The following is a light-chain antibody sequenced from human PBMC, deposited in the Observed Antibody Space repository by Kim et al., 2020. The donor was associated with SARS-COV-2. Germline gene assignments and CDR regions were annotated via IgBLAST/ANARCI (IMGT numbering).Light chain of an antibody. V-gene: IGKV3-15*01. CDR1: QDVLTY. CDR3: QKYNNGPLT. J-gene: IGKJ4*02. Sequence: EIELTQSPSSLSVSAGDRVTLSCRASQDVLTYVAWYQQKPGKVPTLLIYGASTRETGIPARFSGSGSGTEFTLTISSLQSDDFVTYYCQKYNNGPLTFGEGTKVEIK. CDR2: GAS.